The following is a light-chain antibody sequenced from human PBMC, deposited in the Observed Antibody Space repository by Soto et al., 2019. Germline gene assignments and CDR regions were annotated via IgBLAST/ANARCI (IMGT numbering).Light chain of an antibody. CDR2: GAS. J-gene: IGKJ2*01. V-gene: IGKV1-9*01. CDR3: QQLTNFKYA. Sequence: IQLTQSPSSLSASVGDSVTISCRASQGIHKCLAWYQQKPGKAPQLLSYGASNLQSGVPSRYRRRGSGTDLTLATSSLQREDFATEYCQQLTNFKYAFGQGKKLDI. CDR1: QGIHKC.